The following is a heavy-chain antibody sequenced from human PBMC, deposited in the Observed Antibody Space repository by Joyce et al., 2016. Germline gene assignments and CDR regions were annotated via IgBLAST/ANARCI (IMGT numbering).Heavy chain of an antibody. Sequence: QVRLQESGPGLVKPSETLSLTCSVSGDSISPYYWAWLRQPPGNRLGWIGNVHYSGSTKPNPSLKSRVFMSVETPKKQFSLTLTSVTSLDTAVYYCARHTGEMAMASLDYWGPGILVTVSS. D-gene: IGHD5-24*01. V-gene: IGHV4-59*08. CDR3: ARHTGEMAMASLDY. CDR2: VHYSGST. CDR1: GDSISPYY. J-gene: IGHJ4*02.